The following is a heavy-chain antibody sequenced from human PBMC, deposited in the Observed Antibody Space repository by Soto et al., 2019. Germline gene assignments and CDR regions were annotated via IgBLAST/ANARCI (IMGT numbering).Heavy chain of an antibody. CDR1: GFTFGDYA. V-gene: IGHV3-49*03. Sequence: GGSLRLSCTASGFTFGDYAMSWFRQAPGKGLEWVGFIRSKAYGGTTEYAASVKGRFTISRDDSKSIAYLQMNSLKTEDTAVYYCTRDLSGADYYYYGMDVWGQGTTVTVSS. D-gene: IGHD3-9*01. CDR3: TRDLSGADYYYYGMDV. CDR2: IRSKAYGGTT. J-gene: IGHJ6*02.